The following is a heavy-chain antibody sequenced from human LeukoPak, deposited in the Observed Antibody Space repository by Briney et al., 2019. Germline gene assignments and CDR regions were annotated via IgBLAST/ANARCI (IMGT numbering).Heavy chain of an antibody. J-gene: IGHJ6*02. CDR1: GGSIRSYY. CDR3: ARHIVATSYYGMDV. CDR2: IYYSGST. D-gene: IGHD5-12*01. V-gene: IGHV4-59*08. Sequence: PSETLSLTCSVSGGSIRSYYWSWIRQPPGKGLEWIGYIYYSGSTNYNPSLKSRVTISVDTSKNQFSLKLSSVTAADTAVYYCARHIVATSYYGMDVWGQGTTVTVSS.